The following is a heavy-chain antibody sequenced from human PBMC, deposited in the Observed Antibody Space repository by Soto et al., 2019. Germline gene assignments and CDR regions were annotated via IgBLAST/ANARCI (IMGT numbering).Heavy chain of an antibody. CDR3: ARDADFWSGFDI. CDR1: GFTFSSYS. D-gene: IGHD3-3*01. CDR2: ISSSSSTI. V-gene: IGHV3-48*01. J-gene: IGHJ3*02. Sequence: PGGSLRLSCAASGFTFSSYSMNWVRQAPGKGLEWVSYISSSSSTIYYADSVKGRFTISRDNAENSLYLQMNSLRAEDTAVYYCARDADFWSGFDIWGQGTMVTVSS.